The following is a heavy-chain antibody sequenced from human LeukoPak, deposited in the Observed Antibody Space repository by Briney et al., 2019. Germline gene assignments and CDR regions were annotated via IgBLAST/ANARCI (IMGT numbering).Heavy chain of an antibody. V-gene: IGHV3-21*01. Sequence: GGSLRLSCAASGFTFSSYSMNWVRQAPGKGLEWVSSISSSSSYIYYADSVKGRFTISRDNAKNSLYLQMNSLRAEDTAVYYCARVATIIREQKNWFDPWGQGTLVTVSS. J-gene: IGHJ5*02. D-gene: IGHD1-26*01. CDR3: ARVATIIREQKNWFDP. CDR1: GFTFSSYS. CDR2: ISSSSSYI.